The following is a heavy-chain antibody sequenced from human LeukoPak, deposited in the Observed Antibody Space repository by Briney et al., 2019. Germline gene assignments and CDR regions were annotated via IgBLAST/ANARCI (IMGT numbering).Heavy chain of an antibody. CDR2: ISRDGGST. V-gene: IGHV3-43*02. CDR3: AKDSENYDSSYMDV. D-gene: IGHD3-3*01. J-gene: IGHJ6*03. CDR1: GFTFDDYA. Sequence: GGSLRLSCAASGFTFDDYAMHWVRQAPGKGLEWVSLISRDGGSTYYADSVKGRFTISRDNSKNSLYLQMNSLRTEDTALYYCAKDSENYDSSYMDVWGKGTTVTVSS.